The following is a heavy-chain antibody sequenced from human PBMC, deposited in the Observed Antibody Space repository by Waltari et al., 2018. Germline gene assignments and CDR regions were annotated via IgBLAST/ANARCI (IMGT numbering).Heavy chain of an antibody. CDR1: GFTFGDYA. D-gene: IGHD3-22*01. V-gene: IGHV3-49*04. J-gene: IGHJ4*02. CDR3: TRDGEGYSADFDY. CDR2: IRSKAYGGTT. Sequence: EVQLVESGGGLVQPGRSLRLSCTASGFTFGDYAMSWVRQAPGKGLEWVGFIRSKAYGGTTEYAASVKGRFTISRDDSKSIAYLQMNSLKTEDTAVYYCTRDGEGYSADFDYWGQGTLVTVSS.